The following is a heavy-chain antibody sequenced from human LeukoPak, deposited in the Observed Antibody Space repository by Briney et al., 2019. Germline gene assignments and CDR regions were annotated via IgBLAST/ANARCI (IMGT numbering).Heavy chain of an antibody. D-gene: IGHD6-19*01. CDR2: IYYSGST. V-gene: IGHV4-59*08. CDR1: GGSISSYY. CDR3: ARHGEAVAALYYFDY. Sequence: ETSETLSLTCTVSGGSISSYYWSGIRQPPGKGLEWIGYIYYSGSTNYNPSLKSRVTISVDTSKNQFSLKLSSVTAADTAVYYRARHGEAVAALYYFDYWGQGTLVTAS. J-gene: IGHJ4*02.